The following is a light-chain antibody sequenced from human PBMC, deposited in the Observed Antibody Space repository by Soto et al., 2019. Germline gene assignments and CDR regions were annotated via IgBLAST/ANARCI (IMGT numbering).Light chain of an antibody. CDR1: SSDVGGYNY. CDR2: DVS. V-gene: IGLV2-14*01. CDR3: SSYTSSSTLGV. Sequence: VLTQPASVSGSPGQSITISCTGTSSDVGGYNYVSWYQQHPGKAPKLMIYDVSNRPSGVSNRFSGSKSGNTASLTISGLQAEDEADYYCSSYTSSSTLGVFGGGTKLTVL. J-gene: IGLJ2*01.